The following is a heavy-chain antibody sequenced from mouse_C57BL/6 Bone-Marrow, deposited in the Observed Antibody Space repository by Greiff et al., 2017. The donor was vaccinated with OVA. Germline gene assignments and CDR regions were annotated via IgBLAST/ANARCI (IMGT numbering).Heavy chain of an antibody. Sequence: QVQLKQPGAELVRPGTSVKLSCKASGYTFTSYWMHWVKQRPGQGLEWIGVIDPSDSYTNYNQKFKGKATLTVDTSSSTAYMQLSSLTSEDSAVYYCTPFYGSSYEKNYFDYWGQGTTLTVSS. CDR2: IDPSDSYT. CDR3: TPFYGSSYEKNYFDY. CDR1: GYTFTSYW. D-gene: IGHD1-1*01. J-gene: IGHJ2*01. V-gene: IGHV1-59*01.